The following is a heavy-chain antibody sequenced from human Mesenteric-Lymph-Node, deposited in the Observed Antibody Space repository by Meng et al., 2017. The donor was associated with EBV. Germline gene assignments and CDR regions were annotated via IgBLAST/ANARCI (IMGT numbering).Heavy chain of an antibody. CDR1: GGSFSGYS. Sequence: QLQQWGAGLLKPSETLSLPCVIYGGSFSGYSWNWIRQAPGKGLEWIGKIHHSETADYNPSLEDRVIISADTSKNQFSLKLTSVTAADSAVYYCARQGYCRTTTCSTWFDPWGQGTLVTVSS. J-gene: IGHJ5*02. CDR3: ARQGYCRTTTCSTWFDP. CDR2: IHHSETA. D-gene: IGHD2-2*01. V-gene: IGHV4-34*01.